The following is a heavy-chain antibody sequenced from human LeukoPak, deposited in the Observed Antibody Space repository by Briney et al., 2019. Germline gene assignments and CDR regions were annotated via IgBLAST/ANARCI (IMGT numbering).Heavy chain of an antibody. V-gene: IGHV3-30*03. CDR1: EFTFSTYG. J-gene: IGHJ4*02. Sequence: GGSLRLSCAASEFTFSTYGMRWVRQAPGKGLEWVAVISYDGSYKFYADSVKGRFTISRDNSKSTLYLQMNSLRAEDMAVYYCARTSIAAREADYWGQGTLVTVSS. D-gene: IGHD6-6*01. CDR3: ARTSIAAREADY. CDR2: ISYDGSYK.